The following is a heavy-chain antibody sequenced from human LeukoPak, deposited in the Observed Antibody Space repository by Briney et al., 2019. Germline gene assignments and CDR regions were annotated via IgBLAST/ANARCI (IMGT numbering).Heavy chain of an antibody. CDR3: ARVVKSIGNLDY. CDR2: INPNSGGT. CDR1: GYTFTSYG. V-gene: IGHV1-2*06. J-gene: IGHJ4*02. Sequence: ASVEVSCKASGYTFTSYGISWVRQAPGQGLEWMGRINPNSGGTNYAQKFQGRVTMTRDTSISTAYMELSRLRSDDSAVYYCARVVKSIGNLDYWGQGTLVTVSS. D-gene: IGHD1-26*01.